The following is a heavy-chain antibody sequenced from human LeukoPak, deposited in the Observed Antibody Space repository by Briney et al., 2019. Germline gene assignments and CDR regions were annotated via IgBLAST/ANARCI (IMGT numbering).Heavy chain of an antibody. CDR2: IYYSGST. J-gene: IGHJ4*02. CDR1: GGSVSSGSYY. Sequence: SETLSLTCTVSGGSVSSGSYYWSWIRQPPGKGLEWIGYIYYSGSTNYNPSLKSRVTISVDTSKNQFSLKLSSVTAADTAVYYCAREGTRTGSFDYWGQGTLVTVSS. CDR3: AREGTRTGSFDY. D-gene: IGHD3/OR15-3a*01. V-gene: IGHV4-61*01.